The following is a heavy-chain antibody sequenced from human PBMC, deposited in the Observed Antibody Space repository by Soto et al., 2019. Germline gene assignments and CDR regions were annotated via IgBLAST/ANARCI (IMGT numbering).Heavy chain of an antibody. J-gene: IGHJ4*02. Sequence: QLQLQESGSGLVKPSQTLSLTCAVSGGSISSGGYSWSWIRQPPGKGLEWIGYIYHSGSTYYNPSLERRVTISVDRSKNQFSLKLSSVTAADTAVYYCASLYSGYGFGYWGQGTLVTVSS. CDR2: IYHSGST. CDR3: ASLYSGYGFGY. D-gene: IGHD5-12*01. CDR1: GGSISSGGYS. V-gene: IGHV4-30-2*01.